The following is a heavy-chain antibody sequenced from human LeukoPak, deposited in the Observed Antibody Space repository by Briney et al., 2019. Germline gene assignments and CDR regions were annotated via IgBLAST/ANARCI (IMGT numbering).Heavy chain of an antibody. V-gene: IGHV3-23*01. CDR3: VCRIGGAPQ. CDR2: ISGSGGST. Sequence: GGSLRLSCAASGFTFSTFAMSWVRQAPGKGLEWASAISGSGGSTYYADSVKGRFTISRDNSKNTLYLQMNSLRAEDTAVYYCVCRIGGAPQWGQGTLVTVSS. J-gene: IGHJ4*02. CDR1: GFTFSTFA. D-gene: IGHD1-26*01.